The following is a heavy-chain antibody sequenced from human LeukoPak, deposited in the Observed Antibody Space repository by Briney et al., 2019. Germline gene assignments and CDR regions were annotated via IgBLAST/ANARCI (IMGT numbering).Heavy chain of an antibody. CDR3: ATYRQVLLPFES. D-gene: IGHD2-8*02. J-gene: IGHJ4*02. CDR2: INSDGSST. Sequence: GGSLRLSCAASGFTFDDYGMSWVRQAPGKGLVWVSRINSDGSSTSYADSVRGRFTISRDNSKSTLSLQMNSLRAEDTAIYYCATYRQVLLPFESWGQGTLVTVSS. V-gene: IGHV3-20*04. CDR1: GFTFDDYG.